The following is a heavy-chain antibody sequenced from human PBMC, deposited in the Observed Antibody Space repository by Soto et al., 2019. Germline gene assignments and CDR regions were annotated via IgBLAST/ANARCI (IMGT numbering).Heavy chain of an antibody. CDR3: AKDMGQQLVGDYYGMDV. CDR1: GFTLDDYT. CDR2: ISGGGGST. J-gene: IGHJ6*02. D-gene: IGHD6-13*01. V-gene: IGHV3-43*01. Sequence: GGSLRLSCAASGFTLDDYTMHWVRQAPGKGLEWVSLISGGGGSTYNVDSVKGRFTISRDNSKNSLFMQMNSLRTEDTALYYCAKDMGQQLVGDYYGMDVWGQGTTVTVSS.